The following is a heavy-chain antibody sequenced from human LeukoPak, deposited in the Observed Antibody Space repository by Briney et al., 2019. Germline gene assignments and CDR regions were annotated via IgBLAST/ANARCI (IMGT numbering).Heavy chain of an antibody. Sequence: GGSLRLSCAASGFTLSSYAMSWVRQAPGKGLQWVSTISGSGGSTFYADSVKGRFNISRDNSKNTLYLQMNSLRAEDTAVYYCAEGRGYCSGGSCYSDYWGQGTLVTVSS. CDR3: AEGRGYCSGGSCYSDY. CDR1: GFTLSSYA. CDR2: ISGSGGST. D-gene: IGHD2-15*01. V-gene: IGHV3-23*01. J-gene: IGHJ4*02.